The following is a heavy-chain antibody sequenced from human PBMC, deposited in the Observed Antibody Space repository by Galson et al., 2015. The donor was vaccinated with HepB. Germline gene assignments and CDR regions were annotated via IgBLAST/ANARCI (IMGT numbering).Heavy chain of an antibody. CDR3: ATDRSPNVLVAAGDAFDI. V-gene: IGHV3-21*01. CDR1: GFTFSSYS. CDR2: ISSSSSYI. J-gene: IGHJ3*02. Sequence: SLRLSCAASGFTFSSYSMNWVRQAPGKGLEWVSSISSSSSYIYYADSVKGRFTISRDNAKNSLYLQMNSLRVEDTAVYYCATDRSPNVLVAAGDAFDIWGQGTMVAVSS. D-gene: IGHD1-26*01.